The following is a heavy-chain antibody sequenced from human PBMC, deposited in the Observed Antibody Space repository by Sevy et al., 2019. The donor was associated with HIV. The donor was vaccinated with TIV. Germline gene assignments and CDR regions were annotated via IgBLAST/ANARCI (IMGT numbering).Heavy chain of an antibody. V-gene: IGHV3-30-3*01. CDR2: ISYDGSDK. Sequence: GGSLRLSCAASGFAFTNYYAMHWVRQAPGKGLEWVSLISYDGSDKYYADSVQGRFTISRDNAKNSLYLQMNSLRAEDTAVYYCARENYYGSGIPIDYWGQGTLVTVSS. CDR3: ARENYYGSGIPIDY. J-gene: IGHJ4*02. CDR1: GFAFTNYYA. D-gene: IGHD3-10*01.